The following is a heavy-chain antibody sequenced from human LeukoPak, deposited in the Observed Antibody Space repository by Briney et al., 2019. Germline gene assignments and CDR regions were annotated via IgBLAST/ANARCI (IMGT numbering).Heavy chain of an antibody. J-gene: IGHJ4*02. Sequence: GGSLRLSCAASGFTFSSYWMSWVRQAPGKGLEWVANIKQDGSEKYYVDSVKGRFTISRDNAKNSLHLQMNSLRAEDTAVYYCAGARRYLGYCSGGSCYGYFDYWGQGTLVTVSS. CDR2: IKQDGSEK. V-gene: IGHV3-7*01. CDR3: AGARRYLGYCSGGSCYGYFDY. D-gene: IGHD2-15*01. CDR1: GFTFSSYW.